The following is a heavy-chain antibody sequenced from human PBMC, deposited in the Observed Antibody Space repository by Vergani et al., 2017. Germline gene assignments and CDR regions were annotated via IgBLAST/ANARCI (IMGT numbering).Heavy chain of an antibody. Sequence: QVHLNEAGPGLVKPSQTLSLTCTVSGTSITSGSFYWSWIRQPAGKGLEWIGGIHGSGTKNYNPSLRSRVTLSVDTSKKQLSLNMISMTAADTAVYYCVRDSWRSDLRGVYWFDNWGQGTLVSVSS. V-gene: IGHV4-61*02. CDR3: VRDSWRSDLRGVYWFDN. CDR2: IHGSGTK. D-gene: IGHD3-10*01. J-gene: IGHJ5*02. CDR1: GTSITSGSFY.